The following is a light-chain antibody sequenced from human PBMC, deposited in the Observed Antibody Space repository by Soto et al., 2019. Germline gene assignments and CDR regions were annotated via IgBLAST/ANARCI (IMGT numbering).Light chain of an antibody. V-gene: IGLV1-44*01. CDR1: SSNIGSNP. Sequence: QSVLTQPPSASGTPGQRVTISCSGSSSNIGSNPVNWYQQLPGTAPKLLIHSNSQRPSGVPDRFSGSKSGTSASLAISGLPSQDEAEYYCAAWDDSLNAVVFGGGTKLTVL. J-gene: IGLJ2*01. CDR2: SNS. CDR3: AAWDDSLNAVV.